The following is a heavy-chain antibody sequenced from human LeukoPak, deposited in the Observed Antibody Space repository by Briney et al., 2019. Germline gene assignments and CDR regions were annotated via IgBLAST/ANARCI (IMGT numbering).Heavy chain of an antibody. CDR2: ISYDGSNN. CDR3: ARDYYDSSGYKPAFDY. V-gene: IGHV3-30-3*01. J-gene: IGHJ4*02. D-gene: IGHD3-22*01. CDR1: GFTFSSYA. Sequence: PGGSLRLSCAASGFTFSSYAMHWVRQAPGKGLEWVAVISYDGSNNYYADSVKGRFTISRDNSKNTLYLQMNSLRAEDTAVYYCARDYYDSSGYKPAFDYWGQGTLVTVSS.